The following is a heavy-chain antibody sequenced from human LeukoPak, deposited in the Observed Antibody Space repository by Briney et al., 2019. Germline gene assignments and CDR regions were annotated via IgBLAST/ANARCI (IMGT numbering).Heavy chain of an antibody. V-gene: IGHV4-31*03. CDR3: ASVDYSSGWYQIDY. CDR1: GGSISSGGSY. J-gene: IGHJ4*02. D-gene: IGHD6-19*01. CDR2: IYYSGST. Sequence: SQTLSLTCTVSGGSISSGGSYWSWIRQLPGKGLEWIGYIYYSGSTYYNPSLTSRVTISVDTSKIQFSLNLSSVTAADTAVYYCASVDYSSGWYQIDYWGQGTLVTVSA.